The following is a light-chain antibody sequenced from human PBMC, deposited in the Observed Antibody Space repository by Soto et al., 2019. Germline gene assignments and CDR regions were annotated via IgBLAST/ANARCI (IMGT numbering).Light chain of an antibody. CDR2: DVS. J-gene: IGLJ2*01. Sequence: QSALTQPASVSGSPGQSITISCTGTSSDVGGYNYVSWYQQHPGKAPKLMIYDVSNRPSGVSNRFSWSKSGNTAPLTISGVQAEDEADYYCSSYTSSSTVVFGGGTKLTVL. CDR1: SSDVGGYNY. V-gene: IGLV2-14*01. CDR3: SSYTSSSTVV.